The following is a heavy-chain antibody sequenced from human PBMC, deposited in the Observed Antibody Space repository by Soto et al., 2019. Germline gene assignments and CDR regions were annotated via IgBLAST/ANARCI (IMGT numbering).Heavy chain of an antibody. V-gene: IGHV4-39*01. CDR3: ARHVFPEKFSYLSGYYPTFYFDY. CDR2: IYYSGST. Sequence: SETLSLTCSVSGGSISGGGYYWGWIRQPPGKGLEWIGSIYYSGSTYYHPSLKSRVTISVDASKNQFSLRLSSVTAADTAVFYCARHVFPEKFSYLSGYYPTFYFDYWGQGTLVTVSS. CDR1: GGSISGGGYY. J-gene: IGHJ4*02. D-gene: IGHD3-22*01.